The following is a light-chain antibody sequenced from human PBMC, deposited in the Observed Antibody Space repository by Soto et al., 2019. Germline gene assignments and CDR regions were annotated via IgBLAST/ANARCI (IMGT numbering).Light chain of an antibody. Sequence: DIQMTQSPSSLSASVGDRVTITCRASQSISSHLNWDQQTPGKAPQLLIYEASSLQGGVPSRFSGSGSGTDFTLTISRLQADDFAIYYCQQRYSMPLTFGPGTRVDIK. V-gene: IGKV1-39*01. J-gene: IGKJ3*01. CDR2: EAS. CDR3: QQRYSMPLT. CDR1: QSISSH.